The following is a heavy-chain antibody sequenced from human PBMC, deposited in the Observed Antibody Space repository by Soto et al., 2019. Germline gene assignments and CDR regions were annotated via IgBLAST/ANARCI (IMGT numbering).Heavy chain of an antibody. CDR2: IIPIFGTA. J-gene: IGHJ5*02. Sequence: ASVKVSCKASGGTFSSYAISWVRQAPGQGLEWMGGIIPIFGTANYAQKFQGRVTITADESTSTAYMELSSLRSEDTAVYYCARGVGVVVVAANDGFDPWGQGTLVPVSS. CDR3: ARGVGVVVVAANDGFDP. D-gene: IGHD2-15*01. V-gene: IGHV1-69*13. CDR1: GGTFSSYA.